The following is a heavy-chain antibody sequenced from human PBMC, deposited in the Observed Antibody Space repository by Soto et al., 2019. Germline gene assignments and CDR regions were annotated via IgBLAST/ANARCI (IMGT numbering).Heavy chain of an antibody. CDR3: ARTSAAGKYYYGMDV. CDR2: IYPGDSDT. V-gene: IGHV5-51*01. CDR1: GYSFTSYW. Sequence: GESLKISCKGSGYSFTSYWIGWVRQMPGKGLEWMGIIYPGDSDTRYSPSFQGQVTISAAKSISTAYLQWSSLKASDTAMYYCARTSAAGKYYYGMDVWGQGTTVTVSS. J-gene: IGHJ6*02. D-gene: IGHD6-13*01.